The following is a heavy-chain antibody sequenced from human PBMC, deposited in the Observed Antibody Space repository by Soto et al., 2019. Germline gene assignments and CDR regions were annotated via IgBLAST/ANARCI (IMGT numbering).Heavy chain of an antibody. J-gene: IGHJ3*02. CDR1: GYTFTSYG. CDR3: ARRCSGGSCYSVFDI. CDR2: ISAYNGNT. Sequence: QVQLVQSGAEVKKPGASVKVSCKASGYTFTSYGISWVRQAPGQGLEWMGWISAYNGNTNYAQKLQGRVTMTTDTSTSPAYMELRSLRSDDTAVYYCARRCSGGSCYSVFDIWGQGTMVTVSS. V-gene: IGHV1-18*01. D-gene: IGHD2-15*01.